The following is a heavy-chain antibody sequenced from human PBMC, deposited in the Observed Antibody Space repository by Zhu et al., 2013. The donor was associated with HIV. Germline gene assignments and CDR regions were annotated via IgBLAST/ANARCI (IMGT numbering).Heavy chain of an antibody. Sequence: QVQVQQWGAGLLKPSETLSLTCAVSGGSFSDDYWSWIRQSPGRGLEWIGEISQSGRINDNPSLKSRFTMSVDTSKNQFSLKVNFVTAADTAMYYCARGVRGGSGSYTYYYYYYMDVWGKGTTVTVSS. J-gene: IGHJ6*03. CDR2: ISQSGRI. V-gene: IGHV4-34*01. D-gene: IGHD3-10*01. CDR1: GGSFSDDY. CDR3: ARGVRGGSGSYTYYYYYYMDV.